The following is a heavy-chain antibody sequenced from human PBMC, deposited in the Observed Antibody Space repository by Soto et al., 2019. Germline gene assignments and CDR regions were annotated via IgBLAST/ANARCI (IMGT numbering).Heavy chain of an antibody. CDR2: INSDGSST. V-gene: IGHV3-74*01. CDR3: ARDSPLWFGELSYYYYGMDV. J-gene: IGHJ6*02. CDR1: VFAFSSYW. Sequence: LRLACAASVFAFSSYWMHCVRQAPGKGLVWVSRINSDGSSTSYADSVKGRFTISRDNAKNTLYLQMNSLRAEDTAVYYCARDSPLWFGELSYYYYGMDVWGQGTTVTVSS. D-gene: IGHD3-10*01.